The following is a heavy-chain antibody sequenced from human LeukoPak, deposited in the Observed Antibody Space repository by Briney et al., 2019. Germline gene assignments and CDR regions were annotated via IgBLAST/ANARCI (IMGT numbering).Heavy chain of an antibody. Sequence: PGGSLRLSCVTSGFTFSSYSMTWVRQAPGKGLEWVSYISSSGSSIKYADSVKGRFTLSRDNAKNSLYLQMNSLRDEDTAVYYCARDHDWAFDYWGQGTLVTVSS. D-gene: IGHD3-9*01. J-gene: IGHJ4*02. CDR2: ISSSGSSI. V-gene: IGHV3-48*02. CDR3: ARDHDWAFDY. CDR1: GFTFSSYS.